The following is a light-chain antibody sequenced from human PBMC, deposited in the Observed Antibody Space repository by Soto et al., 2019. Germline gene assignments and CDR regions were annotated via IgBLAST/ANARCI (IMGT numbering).Light chain of an antibody. CDR3: QQSYSTPPFT. V-gene: IGKV1-39*01. Sequence: DIQMTQSASDLPPSVGDGVTIACQASQGISRSLAWYQQKPGKAPKLLSYEASSLESGVPSRFSGSGSGTDFTLTISSLQPEDSATYYCQQSYSTPPFTFGPGTKVDIK. CDR1: QGISRS. CDR2: EAS. J-gene: IGKJ3*01.